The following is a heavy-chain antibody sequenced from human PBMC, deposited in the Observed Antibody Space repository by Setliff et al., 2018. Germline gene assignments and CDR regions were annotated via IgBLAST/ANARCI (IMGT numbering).Heavy chain of an antibody. D-gene: IGHD3-3*01. CDR1: GFTFSSYS. V-gene: IGHV3-7*03. Sequence: GGSLRLSCAASGFTFSSYSVSWVRQAPGKGLEWVASINEDGSEKYYVDSVKGRFTISRDNAKNSLYLQMNSLRLEDTAVYYCARDSAERRQYYNFWSGLLDYWGQGTLVTVSS. CDR3: ARDSAERRQYYNFWSGLLDY. CDR2: INEDGSEK. J-gene: IGHJ4*02.